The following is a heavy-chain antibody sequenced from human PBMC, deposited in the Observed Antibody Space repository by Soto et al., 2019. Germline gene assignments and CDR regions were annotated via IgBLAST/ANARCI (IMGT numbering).Heavy chain of an antibody. CDR1: GYSFTSYW. J-gene: IGHJ6*02. D-gene: IGHD2-2*01. CDR3: ARLGCSSTSCYSYYYYGMDV. CDR2: IYPGDSDT. Sequence: PGESLKISCKGSGYSFTSYWIGWVRQMPGKGLEWMGIIYPGDSDTRYSPSFQGQVTISADKSISTAYPQWSSLKASDTAMYYCARLGCSSTSCYSYYYYGMDVWGQGTTVTVSS. V-gene: IGHV5-51*01.